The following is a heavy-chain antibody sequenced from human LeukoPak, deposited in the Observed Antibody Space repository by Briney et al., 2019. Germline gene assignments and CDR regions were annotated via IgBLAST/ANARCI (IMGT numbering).Heavy chain of an antibody. Sequence: PGRSLRLSCAASGFTFSSYAMHWVRQAPGKGLEWVAVISYDGSNKYYADSVKGRFTISRDNSKNTLYLQMNSLRAEDTAVYYCARDQSLFPDAFDIWGQGTMVTVSS. CDR2: ISYDGSNK. CDR3: ARDQSLFPDAFDI. D-gene: IGHD2-21*01. V-gene: IGHV3-30-3*01. CDR1: GFTFSSYA. J-gene: IGHJ3*02.